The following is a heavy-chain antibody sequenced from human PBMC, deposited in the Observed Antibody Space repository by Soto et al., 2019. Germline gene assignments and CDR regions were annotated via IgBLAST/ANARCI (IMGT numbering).Heavy chain of an antibody. D-gene: IGHD2-15*01. J-gene: IGHJ6*02. Sequence: QVQLVQSGAEVKKPGSSVKVSCKASGGTFSSYAISWVRQAPGQGLEWMGGIIPIFGTANYAQKFQGRVTITADKSTSTAYMELSSLRSEDTAVYYCARDGYCSGGSCYSSYYGMDVWGQGTTVTVSS. CDR2: IIPIFGTA. CDR3: ARDGYCSGGSCYSSYYGMDV. V-gene: IGHV1-69*06. CDR1: GGTFSSYA.